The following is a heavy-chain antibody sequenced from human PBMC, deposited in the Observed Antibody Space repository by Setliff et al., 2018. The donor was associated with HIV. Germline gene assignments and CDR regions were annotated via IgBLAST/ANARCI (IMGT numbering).Heavy chain of an antibody. CDR2: ISYTGST. CDR1: GGSINRSNYY. Sequence: PSETLSLTCTVPGGSINRSNYYWGWIRQPPGKGLEWIGTISYTGSTYYDPSLKSRVTISVDTSKNQFSLKLSSVTAADTAVYYCAKRAVQDGTVTSSNWFESWGQGTLVTVSS. J-gene: IGHJ5*01. V-gene: IGHV4-39*07. CDR3: AKRAVQDGTVTSSNWFES. D-gene: IGHD1-7*01.